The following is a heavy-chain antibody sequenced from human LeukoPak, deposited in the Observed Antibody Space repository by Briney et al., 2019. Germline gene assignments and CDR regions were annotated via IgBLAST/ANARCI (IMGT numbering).Heavy chain of an antibody. V-gene: IGHV3-7*03. CDR3: ARGRAVDL. D-gene: IGHD3-10*01. J-gene: IGHJ2*01. CDR1: GFTFSSYW. CDR2: INHNGNVN. Sequence: GGSLRLSCAASGFTFSSYWINWARQAPGKGLEWVASINHNGNVNYYVDSVKGRFTISRDNAKNSLYLQMNSLRAEDTAVYYCARGRAVDLWGRGTLVTVSS.